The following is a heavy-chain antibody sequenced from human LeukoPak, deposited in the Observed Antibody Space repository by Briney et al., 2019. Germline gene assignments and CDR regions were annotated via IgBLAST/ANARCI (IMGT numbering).Heavy chain of an antibody. D-gene: IGHD5-24*01. J-gene: IGHJ4*02. Sequence: GGSLRLSCVGSGFSFSTYDMGWVRQTPGKGLEWVSAISTTGGYTEDADSVKGRFTIPRDNSQNTLFLQMHSLRAEDTAVYYCAKKPATIKFPFDIWGQGTLVTVSP. V-gene: IGHV3-23*01. CDR2: ISTTGGYT. CDR1: GFSFSTYD. CDR3: AKKPATIKFPFDI.